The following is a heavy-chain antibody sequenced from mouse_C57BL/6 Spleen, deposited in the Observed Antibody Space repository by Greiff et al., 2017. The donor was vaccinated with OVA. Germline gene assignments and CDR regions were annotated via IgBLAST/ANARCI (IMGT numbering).Heavy chain of an antibody. Sequence: VQLQHPGAELVKPGASVKLSCKASGYTFTSYWMHWVKQRPGQGLEWIGMIHPNSGSTNYNEKFKSKATLTVDKSSSTAYMQLSSLTSEDSAVYYCARPFGLRAEWYFDVWGTGTTVTVSS. V-gene: IGHV1-64*01. J-gene: IGHJ1*03. CDR1: GYTFTSYW. CDR2: IHPNSGST. CDR3: ARPFGLRAEWYFDV. D-gene: IGHD2-4*01.